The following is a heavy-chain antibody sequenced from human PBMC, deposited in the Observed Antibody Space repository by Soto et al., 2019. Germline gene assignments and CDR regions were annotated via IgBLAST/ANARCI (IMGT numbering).Heavy chain of an antibody. Sequence: QLQLQESGPGLVKPSETLSLTCTVSGGSISSSSYYWGWIRQPPGKGLEWIGSIYYSGSTYYNPSLKSRVTISVDTSKNQFSLKLSSVTAADTAVYYCARLVAVAGLPGAYYFDYWGQGTLVTVSS. CDR1: GGSISSSSYY. V-gene: IGHV4-39*01. CDR3: ARLVAVAGLPGAYYFDY. D-gene: IGHD6-19*01. J-gene: IGHJ4*02. CDR2: IYYSGST.